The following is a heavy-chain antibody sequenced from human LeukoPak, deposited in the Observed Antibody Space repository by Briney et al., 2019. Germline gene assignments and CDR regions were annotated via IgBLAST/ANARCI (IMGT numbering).Heavy chain of an antibody. CDR3: ARTDYGGNSYYFDY. V-gene: IGHV1-46*01. CDR2: INPTGGST. J-gene: IGHJ4*02. D-gene: IGHD4-23*01. Sequence: ASVKVSCKASGYTFTSYYIHWVRQAPGQGLEWMGIINPTGGSTNYAQRFQGRVTMTRDTSTSTVYMELSSLRSEDTAVYFCARTDYGGNSYYFDYWGQGTLVTVSS. CDR1: GYTFTSYY.